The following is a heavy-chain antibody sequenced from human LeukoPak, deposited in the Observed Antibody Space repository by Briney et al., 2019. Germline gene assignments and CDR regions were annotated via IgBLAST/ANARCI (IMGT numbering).Heavy chain of an antibody. Sequence: PGGSLRLSCAASGXTVSSNYMSWVRQAPGKGREWVSVIYSGGSTYYAGSVKGRFTISRDNSKNTLYLQMNSLRAEDTAVYYCARDFHDILTGYFSAYWGQGTLVTVSS. CDR2: IYSGGST. V-gene: IGHV3-66*01. J-gene: IGHJ4*02. CDR3: ARDFHDILTGYFSAY. D-gene: IGHD3-9*01. CDR1: GXTVSSNY.